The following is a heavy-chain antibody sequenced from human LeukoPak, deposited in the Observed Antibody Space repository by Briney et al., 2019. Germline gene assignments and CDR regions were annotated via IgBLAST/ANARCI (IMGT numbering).Heavy chain of an antibody. V-gene: IGHV3-66*01. J-gene: IGHJ3*02. CDR1: GFTVSSNY. CDR3: ARDPVSPDAFDI. D-gene: IGHD3-22*01. CDR2: IYSGGST. Sequence: GGSLRLSCAASGFTVSSNYMSWVRQAPGKGLEWVSVIYSGGSTYYADSVKGRFTISRDNSKNTLNLQMNSLRAEDTAVYYCARDPVSPDAFDIWGQGTMVTVSS.